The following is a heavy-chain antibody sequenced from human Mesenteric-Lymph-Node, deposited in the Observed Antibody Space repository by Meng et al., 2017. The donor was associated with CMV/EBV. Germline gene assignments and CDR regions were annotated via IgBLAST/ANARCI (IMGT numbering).Heavy chain of an antibody. D-gene: IGHD1-26*01. V-gene: IGHV3-30*02. CDR1: GFSFSSYG. CDR2: IRFDGGNK. Sequence: EAGVGVVQPGGSLRLSCAASGFSFSSYGMHWVRQAPGKGLEWVAFIRFDGGNKEYVDSVKGRFTISRDNSKITLYLQMNSLRTEDTAVYYCAKEGPSGSYRPAAGFFDYWGQGTLVTVSS. J-gene: IGHJ4*02. CDR3: AKEGPSGSYRPAAGFFDY.